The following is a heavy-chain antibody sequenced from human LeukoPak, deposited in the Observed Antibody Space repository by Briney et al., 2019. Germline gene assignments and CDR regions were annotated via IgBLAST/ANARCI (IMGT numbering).Heavy chain of an antibody. J-gene: IGHJ6*03. D-gene: IGHD1-14*01. CDR1: GFTFSSYA. V-gene: IGHV3-23*01. CDR2: VGSSGSI. CDR3: ARGTSWISPDWYMDV. Sequence: PGGSLRLSCEAAGFTFSSYAMNWVRQAPGRGLEWVSAVGSSGSIHYSDSVRGRFTISRDNSISTLYLQMNSLRDEDTAIYYCARGTSWISPDWYMDVWGEGTTVTVSS.